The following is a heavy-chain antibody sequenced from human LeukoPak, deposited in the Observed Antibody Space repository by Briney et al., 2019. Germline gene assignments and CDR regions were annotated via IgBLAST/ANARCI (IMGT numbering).Heavy chain of an antibody. Sequence: SETLSLTCTVSGGSISSSSYYWGWIRQPPGKGLEWIGSIYYSGSTYYNPSLKSRVTISVDTSKNQCSLKLSSVSAADTAVYFCASHDAYCSGGSCFFDYWGQGTLVTVSS. D-gene: IGHD2-15*01. CDR1: GGSISSSSYY. CDR2: IYYSGST. J-gene: IGHJ4*02. V-gene: IGHV4-39*01. CDR3: ASHDAYCSGGSCFFDY.